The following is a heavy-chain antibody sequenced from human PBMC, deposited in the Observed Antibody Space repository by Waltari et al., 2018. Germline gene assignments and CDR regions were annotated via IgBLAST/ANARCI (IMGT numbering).Heavy chain of an antibody. CDR1: EYTLGGFS. CDR3: RLMGRNIVLAGAAPSYYSYIDV. J-gene: IGHJ6*03. D-gene: IGHD2-15*01. Sequence: QVQVVQSGAEVMKPGASVKVSCKVSEYTLGGFSTHGVRPPHGKGPEWIGRLESGDEKSTSARKFLGRVTMTEDTSTDTAYMELSSLRSEDTAVYYCRLMGRNIVLAGAAPSYYSYIDVWGRGTSVTVSS. V-gene: IGHV1-24*01. CDR2: LESGDEKS.